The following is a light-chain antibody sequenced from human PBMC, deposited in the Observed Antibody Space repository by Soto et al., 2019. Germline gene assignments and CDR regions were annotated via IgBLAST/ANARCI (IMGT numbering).Light chain of an antibody. Sequence: EIMMTQSPATLSVSPGERATLSCRASQSINSNLAWYQQKPGQAPMLLIYGASTRAAGIPARFSGSGSGTEFTLTISSLQSEDFAVYYCQQYNNWLRRTFGQGTKVEI. V-gene: IGKV3-15*01. CDR3: QQYNNWLRRT. CDR1: QSINSN. CDR2: GAS. J-gene: IGKJ1*01.